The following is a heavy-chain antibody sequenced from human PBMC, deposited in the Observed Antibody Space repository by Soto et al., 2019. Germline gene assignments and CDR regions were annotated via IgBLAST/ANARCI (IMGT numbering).Heavy chain of an antibody. D-gene: IGHD2-2*01. CDR2: IKQDGSEK. CDR3: ARDSGYCSSTRYCFDS. J-gene: IGHJ4*02. V-gene: IGHV3-7*01. Sequence: EVQLVESGGGLVQPGGSLRLSCVASGFTFSSHWISWVRQAPGKGLEWVANIKQDGSEKDYVDSVKGRFTISRDNAENSLYLQMNTLSAEDTAVYYCARDSGYCSSTRYCFDSWGQGPLVAVSS. CDR1: GFTFSSHW.